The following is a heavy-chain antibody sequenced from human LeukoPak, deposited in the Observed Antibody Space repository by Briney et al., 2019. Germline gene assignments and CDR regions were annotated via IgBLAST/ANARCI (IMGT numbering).Heavy chain of an antibody. J-gene: IGHJ4*02. D-gene: IGHD5-24*01. Sequence: PSETLSLTCAVYGGSFSGYYWSWIRQPPGKGLEWIGEINHSGSTNYNPSLKSRVTISVDTSKNQFSLKLSSVTAADTAVYYCASPLEMATHSPNSHWGQGTLVTVSS. CDR2: INHSGST. CDR3: ASPLEMATHSPNSH. CDR1: GGSFSGYY. V-gene: IGHV4-34*01.